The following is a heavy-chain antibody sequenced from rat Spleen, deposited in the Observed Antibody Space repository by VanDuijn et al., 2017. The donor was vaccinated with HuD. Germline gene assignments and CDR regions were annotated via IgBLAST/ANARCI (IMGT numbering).Heavy chain of an antibody. D-gene: IGHD1-9*01. CDR1: GFTFRDYA. Sequence: EVQLVESGGGLVQPGRSLKLSCAASGFTFRDYAMAWVRQAPKKGLEWVATISYDGSNTYYRDSVKGRFTISRDNAKSTLYLQMDSLRSEDTATYYCVNTYYGHWFGYWGQGTLVTVSS. CDR2: ISYDGSNT. J-gene: IGHJ3*01. V-gene: IGHV5-7*01. CDR3: VNTYYGHWFGY.